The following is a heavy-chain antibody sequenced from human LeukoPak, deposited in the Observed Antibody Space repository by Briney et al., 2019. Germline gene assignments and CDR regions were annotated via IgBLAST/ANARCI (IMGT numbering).Heavy chain of an antibody. J-gene: IGHJ6*03. V-gene: IGHV1-18*01. CDR1: GYTFTSYG. Sequence: ASVKVSCNASGYTFTSYGISWVRQAPGQGLEWMGWISAYNGNTNYAQKLQGRVTMTTDTSTSTAYMELRSPRSDDTAVYYCARRGAAGYSSSWYGTVHYYYYYMDVWGKGTTVTVSS. D-gene: IGHD6-13*01. CDR3: ARRGAAGYSSSWYGTVHYYYYYMDV. CDR2: ISAYNGNT.